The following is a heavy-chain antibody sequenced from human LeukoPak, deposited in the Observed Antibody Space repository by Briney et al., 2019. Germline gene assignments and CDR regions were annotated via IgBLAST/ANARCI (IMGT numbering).Heavy chain of an antibody. Sequence: GESLNISCKGSGYSFTSYWIGWVRQMPGKGLEWMGIIYPGDSDTRYSPSFQGQVTVSADKSISTAYLQWSSLKASDTAMYYCARLLGYYGSGSYYQSDYWGQGTLVTVSS. CDR3: ARLLGYYGSGSYYQSDY. J-gene: IGHJ4*02. D-gene: IGHD3-10*01. CDR2: IYPGDSDT. CDR1: GYSFTSYW. V-gene: IGHV5-51*01.